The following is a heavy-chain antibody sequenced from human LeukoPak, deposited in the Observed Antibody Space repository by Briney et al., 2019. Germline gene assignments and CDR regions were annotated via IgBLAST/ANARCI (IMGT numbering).Heavy chain of an antibody. Sequence: GGSLRLSCAASGFTFSNAWMSWVRQAPGKGLEWVSSISSSSYIYYADSVKGRFTISRDNAKNSLYLQMNSLRAEDTAVYYCARDLLGYCSSTSCYPLGYWGQGTLVTVSS. CDR3: ARDLLGYCSSTSCYPLGY. V-gene: IGHV3-69-1*01. CDR2: ISSSSYI. J-gene: IGHJ4*02. D-gene: IGHD2-2*01. CDR1: GFTFSNAW.